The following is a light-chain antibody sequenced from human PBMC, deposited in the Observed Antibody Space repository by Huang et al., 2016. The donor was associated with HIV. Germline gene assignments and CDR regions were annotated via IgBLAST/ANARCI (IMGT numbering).Light chain of an antibody. CDR2: GAS. Sequence: EIVMTQPPATLSVSPGERVTLSCRASPSLSSQLAWYQQKRGQDPRLLLYGASTRATEIPASFSGSGSGTDFTLTINSLQSEDFATYYCQQYNDWPLTFGQGTEVEIK. CDR3: QQYNDWPLT. V-gene: IGKV3-15*01. CDR1: PSLSSQ. J-gene: IGKJ1*01.